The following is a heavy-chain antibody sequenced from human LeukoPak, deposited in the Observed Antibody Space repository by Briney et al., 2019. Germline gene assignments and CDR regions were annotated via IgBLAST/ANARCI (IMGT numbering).Heavy chain of an antibody. D-gene: IGHD2-15*01. Sequence: ASVKVSCKASGYTFTSYAMHWVRQAPGQRLEWMGWINAGNGNTKYSQKFQGRVTITGDTSASTAYMELSSLRSEDTAVYYCARADMVVAATYYFDYWGQGTLVTVSS. CDR2: INAGNGNT. J-gene: IGHJ4*02. CDR1: GYTFTSYA. V-gene: IGHV1-3*01. CDR3: ARADMVVAATYYFDY.